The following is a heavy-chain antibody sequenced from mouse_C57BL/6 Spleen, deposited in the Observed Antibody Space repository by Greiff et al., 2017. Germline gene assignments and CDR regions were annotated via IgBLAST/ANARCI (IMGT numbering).Heavy chain of an antibody. J-gene: IGHJ2*01. D-gene: IGHD2-3*01. V-gene: IGHV14-3*01. Sequence: EVQLQQSVAELVRPGASVKLSCTASGFNIKNTYMHWVKQRPEQGLEWIGRIGPANGNTKYAPKFQGTATITADTSTNTAYLQLSSLTSEDTAIYYCARSHPDGYSPDFDCWGQGPTLTVSS. CDR1: GFNIKNTY. CDR2: IGPANGNT. CDR3: ARSHPDGYSPDFDC.